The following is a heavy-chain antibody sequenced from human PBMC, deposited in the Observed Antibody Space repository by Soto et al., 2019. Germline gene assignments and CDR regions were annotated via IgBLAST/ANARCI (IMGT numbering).Heavy chain of an antibody. CDR2: ISGSGGST. CDR3: AIDPFTQSIMITFGGVIVDY. D-gene: IGHD3-16*02. J-gene: IGHJ4*02. CDR1: GFTFSSYA. V-gene: IGHV3-23*01. Sequence: GGSLRLSCAASGFTFSSYAMSWVRQAPGKGLEWVSAISGSGGSTYYADSVKGRFTISRDNSKNTLYLQMNSLRAEDTAVYYCAIDPFTQSIMITFGGVIVDYWGQGTLVTVSS.